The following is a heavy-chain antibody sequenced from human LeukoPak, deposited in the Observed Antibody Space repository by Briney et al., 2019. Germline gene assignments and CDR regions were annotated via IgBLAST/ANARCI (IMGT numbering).Heavy chain of an antibody. D-gene: IGHD2-15*01. J-gene: IGHJ4*02. CDR3: ARAKYCSGGTCYAEY. CDR2: IYPGDSDT. Sequence: GESLNISCKGSGYDFPTYWIGWVRQMPGRGLEWMGIIYPGDSDTRYSPSFQGQVTISADKSISTAYLQWSSLKASDTAMYYCARAKYCSGGTCYAEYWGQGTLVTVSS. V-gene: IGHV5-51*01. CDR1: GYDFPTYW.